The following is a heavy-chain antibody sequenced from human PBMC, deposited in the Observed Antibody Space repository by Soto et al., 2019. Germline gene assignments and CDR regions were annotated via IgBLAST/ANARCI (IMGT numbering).Heavy chain of an antibody. Sequence: PGGSLRLSCAASGFTFNSYGMHWVRRAPGKGLEWVAVISYDGSDKDYADSVKGRFTISRDNPKNTLYLQMNSLRAEDTAVYYCARGYCSGGSCYYYYYGMDVWGQGTTVTVSS. J-gene: IGHJ6*02. D-gene: IGHD2-15*01. CDR3: ARGYCSGGSCYYYYYGMDV. CDR1: GFTFNSYG. CDR2: ISYDGSDK. V-gene: IGHV3-30*03.